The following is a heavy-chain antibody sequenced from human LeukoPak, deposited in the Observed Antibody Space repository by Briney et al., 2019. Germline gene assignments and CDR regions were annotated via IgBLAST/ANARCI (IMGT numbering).Heavy chain of an antibody. J-gene: IGHJ2*01. CDR1: GFTFNFYA. CDR2: ITSNGITT. V-gene: IGHV3-64*01. D-gene: IGHD3-10*01. Sequence: GGSLRLSCAASGFTFNFYAMHWVRQAPGKGLEYVSTITSNGITTLYANSVKGRFTISRDISKNTLYLQMGSLRAEDMAVYYCARAGRYYPGSGSRDWYFDLWGRGTLVTVSS. CDR3: ARAGRYYPGSGSRDWYFDL.